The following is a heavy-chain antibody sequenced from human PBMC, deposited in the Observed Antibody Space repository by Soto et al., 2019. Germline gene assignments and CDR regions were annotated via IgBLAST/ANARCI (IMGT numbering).Heavy chain of an antibody. J-gene: IGHJ5*02. Sequence: QLQLQESGSGLVKPSQTLSLTCAVSGGSISSGGYSWSWIRQPPGKGLEWIGYIYHSGSTYYNPSLKSRVNISVDRSKNQFSLKLSSVTAADTAVYYCARTYYDFWSGYSSNWFDPWGQGTLVTVSS. V-gene: IGHV4-30-2*01. CDR1: GGSISSGGYS. D-gene: IGHD3-3*01. CDR2: IYHSGST. CDR3: ARTYYDFWSGYSSNWFDP.